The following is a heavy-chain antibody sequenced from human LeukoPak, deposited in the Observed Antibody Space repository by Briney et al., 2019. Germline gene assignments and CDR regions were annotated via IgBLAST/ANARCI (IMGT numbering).Heavy chain of an antibody. J-gene: IGHJ4*02. CDR2: ISYDGGNK. CDR1: GFTFSSYG. CDR3: ARDGDVDTAMVAAFDY. V-gene: IGHV3-30*03. D-gene: IGHD5-18*01. Sequence: PGRSLRLSCAASGFTFSSYGMHWVRQAPGKGLEWVAVISYDGGNKYYADSVKGRFTISRDNSKNTLYLQMNSLRAEDTAVYYCARDGDVDTAMVAAFDYWGQGTLVTVSS.